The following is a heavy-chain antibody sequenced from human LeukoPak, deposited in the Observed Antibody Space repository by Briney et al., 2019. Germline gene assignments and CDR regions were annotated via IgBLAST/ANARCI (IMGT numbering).Heavy chain of an antibody. D-gene: IGHD3-22*01. CDR3: ARVPEGVVVIPNYYFDY. V-gene: IGHV1-69*05. CDR1: GGTFSSYA. Sequence: ASVKVSCKASGGTFSSYAISWVRQAPGQGLEWMGRIIPIFGTANYAQKFQGRVTITTDESTSTAYMELSSLGSEDTAVYYCARVPEGVVVIPNYYFDYWGHGTLVTVSS. J-gene: IGHJ4*01. CDR2: IIPIFGTA.